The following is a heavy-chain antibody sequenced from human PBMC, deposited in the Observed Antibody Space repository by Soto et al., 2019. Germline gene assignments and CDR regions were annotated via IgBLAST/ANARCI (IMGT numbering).Heavy chain of an antibody. V-gene: IGHV4-39*01. J-gene: IGHJ4*02. CDR2: IYYSGRT. CDR3: ARQRTTVVTQAYFDH. CDR1: GESISSRSSH. Sequence: PSDSPYLARIVSGESISSRSSHWHWIRQPPGKGLEWIGSIYYSGRTYYNPSFKSRVTISIDTSKNQFSLKLSSVTATDTAVYYCARQRTTVVTQAYFDHWGQGALVTVSS. D-gene: IGHD2-21*02.